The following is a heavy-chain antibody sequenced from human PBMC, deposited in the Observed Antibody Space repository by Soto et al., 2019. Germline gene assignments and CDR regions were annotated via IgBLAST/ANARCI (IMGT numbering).Heavy chain of an antibody. CDR2: INSDGSST. D-gene: IGHD3-3*01. CDR3: ARVHSGGRITIFGVDRNDAFDI. V-gene: IGHV3-74*01. J-gene: IGHJ3*02. Sequence: GGSLRLSCAASGFTFSSYWMHWVRQAPGKGLVWVSRINSDGSSTSYADSVKGRFTISRDNAKNTLYLQMNSLRAEDTAVYYCARVHSGGRITIFGVDRNDAFDIWGQGTMVTVSS. CDR1: GFTFSSYW.